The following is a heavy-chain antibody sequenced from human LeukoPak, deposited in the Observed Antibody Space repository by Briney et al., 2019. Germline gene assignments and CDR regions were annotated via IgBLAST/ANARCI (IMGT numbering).Heavy chain of an antibody. V-gene: IGHV1-2*02. D-gene: IGHD4-17*01. CDR1: GYTFTGYY. J-gene: IGHJ6*03. CDR3: ARGPTVTTIDYYYMDV. CDR2: INPNSGGT. Sequence: ASVTVSCKASGYTFTGYYMHWVRQAPGQGLEWMGWINPNSGGTKYAQKFQGRVTMTRDTSISTAHMELSRLRSDDTAVYYCARGPTVTTIDYYYMDVWGKGTTVTVSS.